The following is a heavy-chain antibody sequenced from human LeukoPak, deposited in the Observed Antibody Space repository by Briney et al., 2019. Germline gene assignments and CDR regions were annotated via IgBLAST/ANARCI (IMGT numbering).Heavy chain of an antibody. V-gene: IGHV4-30-2*01. CDR2: INHSGST. CDR3: ARGGSRGLVLWFGERRMDV. D-gene: IGHD3-10*01. CDR1: GGSISSGGYY. Sequence: SQTLSLTCTVSGGSISSGGYYWSWIRQPPGKGLEWIGEINHSGSTNYNPSLKSRVTISVDTSKNQFSLKLSSVTAADTAVYYCARGGSRGLVLWFGERRMDVWGQGTTVTVSS. J-gene: IGHJ6*02.